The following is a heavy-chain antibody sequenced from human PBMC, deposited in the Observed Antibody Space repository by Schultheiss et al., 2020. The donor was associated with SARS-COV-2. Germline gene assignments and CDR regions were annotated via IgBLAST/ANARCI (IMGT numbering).Heavy chain of an antibody. D-gene: IGHD3-16*02. J-gene: IGHJ6*02. CDR2: ISSSGSTI. CDR1: GFTFSSYE. Sequence: GESLKISCAASGFTFSSYEMNWVRQAPGKGLEWVSYISSSGSTIYYADSVKGRFTISRDNAKNSLYLQMNSLRAEDTAVYYCARAMITFGGVIVHYYYYGMDVWGQGTTVTVSS. CDR3: ARAMITFGGVIVHYYYYGMDV. V-gene: IGHV3-48*03.